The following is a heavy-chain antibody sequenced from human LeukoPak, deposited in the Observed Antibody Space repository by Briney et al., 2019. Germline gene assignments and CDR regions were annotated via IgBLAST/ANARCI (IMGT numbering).Heavy chain of an antibody. CDR2: FYSGGGT. CDR3: TGYCSGGSCYPRVQDV. Sequence: GGSLRLSCAASGFTVSRSYMSWVRQAPGKGLEWVSVFYSGGGTSYADSVKGRFTISRDNSKNTLYLQMNSLRAEDTAVYYCTGYCSGGSCYPRVQDVWGQRTTVTVSS. D-gene: IGHD2-15*01. CDR1: GFTVSRSY. J-gene: IGHJ6*02. V-gene: IGHV3-53*01.